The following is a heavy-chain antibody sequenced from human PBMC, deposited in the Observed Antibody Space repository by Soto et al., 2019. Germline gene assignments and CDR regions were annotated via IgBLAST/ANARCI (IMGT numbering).Heavy chain of an antibody. CDR3: AKSYYYDSSGTYSPRGYYYYFGMDV. D-gene: IGHD3-22*01. J-gene: IGHJ6*02. CDR1: GFTVNSNY. Sequence: EVQLVESGGGLVQPGGSLRLSCAVSGFTVNSNYMTWVREAPGKGQEWASAIYSGGSTFYADSVKGRFTISRDNSKNMLFLQMSSLRAEDTAVYHCAKSYYYDSSGTYSPRGYYYYFGMDVLGQGTTVTVSS. V-gene: IGHV3-53*04. CDR2: IYSGGST.